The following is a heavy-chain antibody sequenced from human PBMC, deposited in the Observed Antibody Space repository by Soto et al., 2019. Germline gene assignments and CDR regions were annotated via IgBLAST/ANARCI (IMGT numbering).Heavy chain of an antibody. J-gene: IGHJ4*02. Sequence: QVQLQESGPGLVKPSDALSLTCAVSGYSISSSNWWGWIRQPPGQGLEWIGYIYYSGTTYYNPSLKSRVTMSVDTSKNQFSLKLTSVTAVDTAVYYCARREIQGPIDYWGQGTLVTVSS. CDR1: GYSISSSNW. V-gene: IGHV4-28*01. CDR2: IYYSGTT. D-gene: IGHD1-26*01. CDR3: ARREIQGPIDY.